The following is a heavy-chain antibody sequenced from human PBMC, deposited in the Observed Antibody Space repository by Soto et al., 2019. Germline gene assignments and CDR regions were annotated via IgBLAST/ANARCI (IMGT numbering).Heavy chain of an antibody. Sequence: ASVKVSCKASGYTFTDYYIHWVRQAPGQGLEWMGWTNPNSDGANYAQKFQGRVTMTRDKSTRTLYMEVNRLRSDDTAVYFCARGGGSGWHGDWFDPWGQVTLVTVSS. V-gene: IGHV1-2*02. J-gene: IGHJ5*02. CDR1: GYTFTDYY. D-gene: IGHD6-19*01. CDR2: TNPNSDGA. CDR3: ARGGGSGWHGDWFDP.